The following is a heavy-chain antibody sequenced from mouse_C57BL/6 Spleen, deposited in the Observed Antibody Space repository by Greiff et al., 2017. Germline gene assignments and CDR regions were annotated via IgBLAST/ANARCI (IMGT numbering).Heavy chain of an antibody. D-gene: IGHD1-1*01. CDR2: FHPYNDDT. CDR1: GYTFTTYP. CDR3: AIHYYGSSYYDSFAY. V-gene: IGHV1-47*01. J-gene: IGHJ3*01. Sequence: VQVVESGAELVKPGASVKMSCKASGYTFTTYPIEWMKQNHGKSLEWIGNFHPYNDDTKYNEKFKGKATLTVEKSSSTVYLELSRLTSDDSAVYYCAIHYYGSSYYDSFAYWGQGTLVTVSA.